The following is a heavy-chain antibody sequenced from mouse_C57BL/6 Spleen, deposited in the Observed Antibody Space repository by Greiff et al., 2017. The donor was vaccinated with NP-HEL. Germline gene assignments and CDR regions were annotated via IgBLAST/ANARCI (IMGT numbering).Heavy chain of an antibody. Sequence: QVQLQQPGAELVKPGASVKLSCKASGYTFTSYWMQWVKQRPGQGLEWIGEIDPSDSYTNYNQKFKGKATLTVDTSSSTAYMQLSSLTSEHAAVYYCARGLAGTRFDYWGQGTTLTVSS. V-gene: IGHV1-50*01. D-gene: IGHD4-1*01. CDR3: ARGLAGTRFDY. CDR2: IDPSDSYT. CDR1: GYTFTSYW. J-gene: IGHJ2*01.